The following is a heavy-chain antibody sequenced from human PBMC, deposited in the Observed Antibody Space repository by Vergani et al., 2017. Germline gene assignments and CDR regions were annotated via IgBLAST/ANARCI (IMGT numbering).Heavy chain of an antibody. D-gene: IGHD4-17*01. V-gene: IGHV3-30*18. CDR1: GFSFRGHG. CDR3: AKDFSYGTAWPHFDS. Sequence: QVHLVESGGGVVQPGRSLTLSCVASGFSFRGHGMHWVRQAQGKGLEWVAMISYDGDRRDYGDFAKGRFTISRDSSKTVYLQMNCLRVEDTAMYFCAKDFSYGTAWPHFDSWGQGTLVTVSS. J-gene: IGHJ4*02. CDR2: ISYDGDRR.